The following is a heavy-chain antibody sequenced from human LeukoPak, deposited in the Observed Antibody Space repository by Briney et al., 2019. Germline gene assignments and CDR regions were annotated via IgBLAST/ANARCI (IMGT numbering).Heavy chain of an antibody. CDR3: ARDRPGGDYVGTLDY. V-gene: IGHV3-66*01. CDR2: IYSGGST. D-gene: IGHD4-17*01. J-gene: IGHJ4*02. Sequence: GGSLRLSCTASGFTFGDYAMSWVRQAPGKGLEWVSVIYSGGSTYYADSVKGRFTISRDNSKNTLYLQMNSLRAEDTAVYYCARDRPGGDYVGTLDYWGQGTLVTVSS. CDR1: GFTFGDYA.